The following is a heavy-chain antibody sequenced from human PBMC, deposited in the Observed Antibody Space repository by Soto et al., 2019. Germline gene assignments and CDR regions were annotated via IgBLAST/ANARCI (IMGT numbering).Heavy chain of an antibody. D-gene: IGHD3-9*01. CDR2: IYPGDSDT. CDR1: GDSFTTYW. Sequence: GESLKIYCKASGDSFTTYWIGWVRRVPGKGLEWMGIIYPGDSDTRYSPSFQGQVTISADKSISTAYLQWSSLKASDTAMYYCARHGVGDILTGQPDYWGQGTLVTVSS. CDR3: ARHGVGDILTGQPDY. J-gene: IGHJ4*02. V-gene: IGHV5-51*01.